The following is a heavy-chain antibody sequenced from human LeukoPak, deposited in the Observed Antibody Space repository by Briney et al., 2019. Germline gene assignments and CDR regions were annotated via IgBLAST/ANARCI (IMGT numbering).Heavy chain of an antibody. Sequence: GGSLRLSCAASGFTFSSYGMHWVRQAPGKGLEWVAVLSNDGSNKYYADSVKGRFTISRDNSKNTLYLQMNSLRAEDTAVHYCAKDYRGFFFGMDVWGQGTTVTVSS. CDR3: AKDYRGFFFGMDV. J-gene: IGHJ6*02. D-gene: IGHD1-26*01. V-gene: IGHV3-30*18. CDR2: LSNDGSNK. CDR1: GFTFSSYG.